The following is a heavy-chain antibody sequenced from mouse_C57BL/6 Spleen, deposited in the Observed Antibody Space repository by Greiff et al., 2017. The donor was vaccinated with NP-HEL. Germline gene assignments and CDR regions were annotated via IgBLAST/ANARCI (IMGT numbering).Heavy chain of an antibody. Sequence: QVQLQQPGAELVKPGASVKLSCKASGYTFTSYWMHWVKQRPGQGLEWIGMIHPNSGSTNYNEKFKSKATLTVDKSSSTAYMQLSSLTSEDSAVYYCMLPGSSPYWYFDVWGTGTTVTVSS. V-gene: IGHV1-64*01. CDR2: IHPNSGST. J-gene: IGHJ1*03. D-gene: IGHD1-1*01. CDR1: GYTFTSYW. CDR3: MLPGSSPYWYFDV.